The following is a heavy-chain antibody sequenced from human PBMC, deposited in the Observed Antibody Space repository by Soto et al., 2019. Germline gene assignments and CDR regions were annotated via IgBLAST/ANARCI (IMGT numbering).Heavy chain of an antibody. D-gene: IGHD3-10*01. V-gene: IGHV3-9*01. J-gene: IGHJ6*02. CDR3: ARGGGMDV. CDR1: GFTFDDYA. Sequence: EVQLVESGGGFVQPGRSLRLSCAASGFTFDDYAMHWVRQAPGKGLEWVSHISWDSAIKGYGDSVKGRFTISRDNAKTPLYLKMTSRGPEDPAFFSRARGGGMDVWGQGTTVTVSS. CDR2: ISWDSAIK.